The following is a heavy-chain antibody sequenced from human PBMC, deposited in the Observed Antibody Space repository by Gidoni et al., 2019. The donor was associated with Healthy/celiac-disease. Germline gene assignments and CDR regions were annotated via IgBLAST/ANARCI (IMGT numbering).Heavy chain of an antibody. CDR1: GGSFSCYY. D-gene: IGHD2-2*01. J-gene: IGHJ6*03. Sequence: QVQLQQWGAGLLKPSETLSLTCAVYGGSFSCYYWSWIRQPPGKGLEWIGEINHSGSTNYNPSLKSRVTISVDTSKNQFSLKLSSVTAADTAVYYCATLPTRYYYYYYMDVWGKGTTVTVSS. V-gene: IGHV4-34*01. CDR3: ATLPTRYYYYYYMDV. CDR2: INHSGST.